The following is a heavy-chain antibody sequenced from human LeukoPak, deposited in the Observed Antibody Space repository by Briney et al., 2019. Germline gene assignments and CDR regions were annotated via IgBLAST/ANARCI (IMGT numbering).Heavy chain of an antibody. CDR1: GGSFSGYY. Sequence: SETLSLTCAVYGGSFSGYYWSWIRQPPGKGLEWIGEINHSGSTNYNPSLKSRVTISVDTSKNQFSLKMSSVTAADTEVYYCARRPLDPRLSSGYYKDYYYMDVWGKGTTVTVSS. J-gene: IGHJ6*03. D-gene: IGHD3-22*01. V-gene: IGHV4-34*01. CDR2: INHSGST. CDR3: ARRPLDPRLSSGYYKDYYYMDV.